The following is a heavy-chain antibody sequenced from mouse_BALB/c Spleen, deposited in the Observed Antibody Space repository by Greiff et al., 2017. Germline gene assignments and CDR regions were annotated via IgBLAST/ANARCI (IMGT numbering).Heavy chain of an antibody. CDR3: ARHGDYGSSGAWFAY. J-gene: IGHJ3*01. D-gene: IGHD1-1*01. CDR1: GFTFSSYG. V-gene: IGHV5-6*01. Sequence: EVQVVESGGDLVKPGGSLKLSCAASGFTFSSYGMTWVRQTPDKRLEWVATISSGGSYTYYPDSVKGRFTISRDNAKNTLYLQMSSLKSEDTAMYYCARHGDYGSSGAWFAYWGQGTLVTVSA. CDR2: ISSGGSYT.